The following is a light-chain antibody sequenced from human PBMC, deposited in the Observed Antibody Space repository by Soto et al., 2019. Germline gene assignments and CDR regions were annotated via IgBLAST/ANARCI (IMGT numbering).Light chain of an antibody. Sequence: QSVLTQPPSVSAAPGQKVTISCSGTSSNIGSNDVSWYQQLPGKAPKLLIYENSQRPSGIPDRFSGSKSGTSATLGITGLQTGDEADYYCGTWDSSLIALFGTGTQLTVL. V-gene: IGLV1-51*02. J-gene: IGLJ1*01. CDR2: ENS. CDR1: SSNIGSND. CDR3: GTWDSSLIAL.